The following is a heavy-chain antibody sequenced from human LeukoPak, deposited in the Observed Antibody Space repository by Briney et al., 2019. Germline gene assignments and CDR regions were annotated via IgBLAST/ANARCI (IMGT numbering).Heavy chain of an antibody. Sequence: GGSLRLSCAASGFTFSTNWMSWVRQAPGKGLEWAANIKEDGSEKYYVDSVKGRFTISRDNAKNSLYLQMNSLRAEDTAVYYCARDEYNWNVDAFDIWGQGTVVTVSS. CDR1: GFTFSTNW. D-gene: IGHD1-20*01. V-gene: IGHV3-7*01. CDR3: ARDEYNWNVDAFDI. J-gene: IGHJ3*02. CDR2: IKEDGSEK.